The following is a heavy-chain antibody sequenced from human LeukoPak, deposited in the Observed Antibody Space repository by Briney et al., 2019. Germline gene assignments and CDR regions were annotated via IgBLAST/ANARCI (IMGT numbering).Heavy chain of an antibody. CDR1: GFTFSSYS. Sequence: GGSLRLSCAASGFTFSSYSMNWVRQAPGKGLEGVSSISSSSSYIYYADSVKGRFTISRDNAKNSLYLQMNSLRAEDTAVYYCARDEGIAVAAFWGQGTMVTVSS. J-gene: IGHJ3*01. D-gene: IGHD6-19*01. CDR3: ARDEGIAVAAF. V-gene: IGHV3-21*01. CDR2: ISSSSSYI.